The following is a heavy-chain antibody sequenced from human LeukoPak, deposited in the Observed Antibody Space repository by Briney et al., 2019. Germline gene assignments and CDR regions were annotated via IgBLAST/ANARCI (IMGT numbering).Heavy chain of an antibody. V-gene: IGHV3-53*01. Sequence: GGSLRLSCAASGLTVSSNYMTWVRQAPGKGLEWLSVIYSDGSTYYADSVKGRFTISRDNSKNTPYLQMNSLRAEDTAVYYCARIPIVLITSGGYWGQGTLVTVSS. D-gene: IGHD3-22*01. CDR3: ARIPIVLITSGGY. J-gene: IGHJ4*02. CDR2: IYSDGST. CDR1: GLTVSSNY.